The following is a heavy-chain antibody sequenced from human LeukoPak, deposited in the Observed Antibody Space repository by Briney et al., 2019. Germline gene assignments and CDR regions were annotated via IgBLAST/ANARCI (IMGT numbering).Heavy chain of an antibody. CDR3: ARESTSFRSFDWGFYGMDV. CDR2: ISRSGTTI. Sequence: PGGSLRLSCAASGFTFSGYYMGWIRQAPGKGLEWISYISRSGTTIFYADSVKGRFTISRDNAKSSLYLQMNSLRGEDRAVYYCARESTSFRSFDWGFYGMDVWGQGTTVTVS. D-gene: IGHD3-9*01. J-gene: IGHJ6*02. CDR1: GFTFSGYY. V-gene: IGHV3-11*01.